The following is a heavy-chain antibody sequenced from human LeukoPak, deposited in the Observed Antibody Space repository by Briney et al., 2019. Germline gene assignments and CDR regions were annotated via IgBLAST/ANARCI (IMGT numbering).Heavy chain of an antibody. CDR1: GGSFSGYY. CDR2: INHSGST. D-gene: IGHD7-27*01. CDR3: ATPSGHWGYYYYYGMDV. Sequence: PSETLSLTCAVYGGSFSGYYWSWIRQPPGKGLEWIGEINHSGSTNYNPSLKSRVTISVDTSKNQFSLKLSSVTAADTAVYYCATPSGHWGYYYYYGMDVWGQGTTVTVSS. V-gene: IGHV4-34*01. J-gene: IGHJ6*02.